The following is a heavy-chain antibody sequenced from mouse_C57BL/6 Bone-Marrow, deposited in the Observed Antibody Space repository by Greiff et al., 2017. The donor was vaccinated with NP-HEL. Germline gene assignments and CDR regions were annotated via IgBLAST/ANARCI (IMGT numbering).Heavy chain of an antibody. CDR1: GFSFNTYA. J-gene: IGHJ3*01. V-gene: IGHV10-1*01. Sequence: EVKVVESGGGLVQPKGSLKLSCAASGFSFNTYAMNWVRQAPGKGLEWVARIRSKSNNYATYYADSVKDRFTISRDDSESMLYLQMNNLKTEDTAMYYCVRRGSNYVGFAYWGQGTLVTVSA. CDR3: VRRGSNYVGFAY. CDR2: IRSKSNNYAT. D-gene: IGHD2-5*01.